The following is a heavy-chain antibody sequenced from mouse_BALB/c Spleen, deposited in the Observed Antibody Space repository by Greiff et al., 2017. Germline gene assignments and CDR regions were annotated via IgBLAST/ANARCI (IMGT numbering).Heavy chain of an antibody. CDR2: IYPGDGDT. CDR1: GYAFSSYW. J-gene: IGHJ2*01. V-gene: IGHV1-80*01. Sequence: QVQLQQSGAELVRPGSSVKISCKASGYAFSSYWMNWVKQRPGQGLEWIGQIYPGDGDTNYNGKFKGKATLTADKSSSTAYMQLSSLTSEDSAVYFCARFEGGYFDYWGQGTTLTVSS. CDR3: ARFEGGYFDY. D-gene: IGHD1-1*02.